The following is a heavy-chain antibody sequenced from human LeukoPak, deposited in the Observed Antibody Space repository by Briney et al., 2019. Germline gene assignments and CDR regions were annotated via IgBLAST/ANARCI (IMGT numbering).Heavy chain of an antibody. V-gene: IGHV3-48*03. CDR1: KFSFSNYE. CDR2: IDNAGGDI. Sequence: GGSLRLSCAASKFSFSNYEMNWVRQAPGKGPEWIAYIDNAGGDIYYADSVKGGFTISRDNAKNSLYLQMNSLRVEDTAVYYCAREEKYSGSEFYYYYMDVWGKGTTVTVSS. CDR3: AREEKYSGSEFYYYYMDV. J-gene: IGHJ6*03. D-gene: IGHD5-12*01.